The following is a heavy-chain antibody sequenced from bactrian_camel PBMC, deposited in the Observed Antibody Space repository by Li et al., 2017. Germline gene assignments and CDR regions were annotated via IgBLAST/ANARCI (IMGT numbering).Heavy chain of an antibody. Sequence: HVQLVESGGGSVQTGGSLRLSCAASLDTVAGRYCMGWLRQAPGKEREKVAAIASDDLSPTYADSVKGRFTISRDKTQNILYLQMNDLNPDDTGMYTCASSRYVGLCSLRHRFPYRGQGTQVTVS. CDR1: LDTVAGRYC. CDR3: ASSRYVGLCSLRHRFPY. J-gene: IGHJ4*01. V-gene: IGHV3S26*01. D-gene: IGHD1*01. CDR2: IASDDLSP.